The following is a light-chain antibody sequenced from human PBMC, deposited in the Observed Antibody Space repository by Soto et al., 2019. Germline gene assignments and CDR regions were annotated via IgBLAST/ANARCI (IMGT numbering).Light chain of an antibody. Sequence: QSALTQPASVSGSPGQSITISCTGTSSDVGTYDLDSWYQQHPGKAPKLMIYEGNKRPSGVSNRFSGSKSGNTVSLTISGLQAEDEADYYCCSYAGSSSATWVFGGGTKLTVL. CDR1: SSDVGTYDL. CDR2: EGN. V-gene: IGLV2-23*01. J-gene: IGLJ3*02. CDR3: CSYAGSSSATWV.